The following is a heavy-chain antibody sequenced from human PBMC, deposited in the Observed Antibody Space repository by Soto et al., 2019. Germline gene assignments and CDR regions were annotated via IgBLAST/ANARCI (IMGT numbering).Heavy chain of an antibody. Sequence: PGGSLRLFCPPSGFTFSSYAMIWVRQAPGKGLQWVAANSGIGGSAYYADSVKCEFTISRDNSKNTLHLQMNSLRAEDTAVCCFAKIMWGIVGGGGAFDIWGQGTMVTVSS. J-gene: IGHJ3*02. CDR1: GFTFSSYA. CDR2: NSGIGGSA. CDR3: AKIMWGIVGGGGAFDI. D-gene: IGHD1-26*01. V-gene: IGHV3-23*01.